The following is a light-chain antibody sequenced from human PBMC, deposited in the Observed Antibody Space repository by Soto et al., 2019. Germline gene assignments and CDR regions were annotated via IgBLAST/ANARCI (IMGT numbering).Light chain of an antibody. CDR3: QQTYSIFN. CDR2: AAS. V-gene: IGKV1-39*01. Sequence: DIQMSQSPSSLSGSVGDRVTITCRASQTINKYINWYQHKPGKAPKLLIYAASNLQSEGPSRFSGSGSGTDFTLTISSLQPEDFGTYYCQQTYSIFNFGQGTRLEIK. J-gene: IGKJ5*01. CDR1: QTINKY.